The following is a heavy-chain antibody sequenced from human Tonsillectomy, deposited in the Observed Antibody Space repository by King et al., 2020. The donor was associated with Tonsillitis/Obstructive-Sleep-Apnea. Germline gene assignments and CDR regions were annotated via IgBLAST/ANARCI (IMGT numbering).Heavy chain of an antibody. J-gene: IGHJ4*02. CDR1: GGTFSSYS. CDR2: SIPIFCTA. Sequence: QLVQSGAEVKKPGSSVNVSCKASGGTFSSYSISWVRQAPGQGLEWMGWSIPIFCTANNAQKVQGRVTITVDESTGTAYMELSSLRSEDTAVYYRARSQGVFIFDYWGQGTLVTVSS. V-gene: IGHV1-69*01. D-gene: IGHD3-10*01. CDR3: ARSQGVFIFDY.